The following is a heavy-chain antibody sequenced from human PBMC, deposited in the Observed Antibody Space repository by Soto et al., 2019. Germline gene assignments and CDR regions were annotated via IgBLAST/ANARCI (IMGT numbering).Heavy chain of an antibody. J-gene: IGHJ5*02. CDR3: ARGGFWSGYYSWFDP. Sequence: QVQLVQSGAEVKKPGSSVKVSCKTSGGTISNYAISWVRQAPGQGLEWMGGIIPLFGTTNYAQKFQGRVTITADEAPRTAYMELSSLGSEDTAVYYCARGGFWSGYYSWFDPWGQGTLVTVSS. D-gene: IGHD3-3*01. CDR2: IIPLFGTT. CDR1: GGTISNYA. V-gene: IGHV1-69*12.